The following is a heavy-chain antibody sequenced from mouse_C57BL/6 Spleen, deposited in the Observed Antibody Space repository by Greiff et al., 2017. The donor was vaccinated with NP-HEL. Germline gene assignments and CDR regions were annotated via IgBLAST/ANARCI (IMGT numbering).Heavy chain of an antibody. J-gene: IGHJ1*03. V-gene: IGHV1-18*01. D-gene: IGHD1-1*01. CDR2: INPNNGGT. Sequence: EVQPQQSGPELVKPGASVKIPCKASGYTFTDYNMDWVKQSHGKSLEWIGDINPNNGGTIYNQKFKGKATLTVDKSSSTAYMELRSLTSEDTAVYYCARPATVVDWYFDVWGTGTTVTVSS. CDR3: ARPATVVDWYFDV. CDR1: GYTFTDYN.